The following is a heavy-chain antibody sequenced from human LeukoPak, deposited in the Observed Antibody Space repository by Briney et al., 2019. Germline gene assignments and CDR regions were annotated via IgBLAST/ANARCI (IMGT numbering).Heavy chain of an antibody. J-gene: IGHJ4*02. Sequence: SETLSLTCAVYGGSFRGHYWSWIRQPPGKGLEWIGEINHSGSTNYNPSLKSRVTMSVDSSQAHFSLNLRFVTAADTAVYFCAGIELATTKFAYWGQGTLVTVSS. V-gene: IGHV4-34*01. CDR1: GGSFRGHY. D-gene: IGHD5-24*01. CDR3: AGIELATTKFAY. CDR2: INHSGST.